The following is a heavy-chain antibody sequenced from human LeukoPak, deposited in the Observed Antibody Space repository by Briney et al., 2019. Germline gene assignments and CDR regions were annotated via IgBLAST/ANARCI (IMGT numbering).Heavy chain of an antibody. CDR3: LIWGELSLNY. J-gene: IGHJ4*02. Sequence: GASVTVSCKASGYTFTSGAMHWVRQAPGQRLEWMGWINAGNGDTKYSQKFQGRVTITRDTSASTAYMELSSLRSEDTAVYYCLIWGELSLNYWGQGTLVTVSS. V-gene: IGHV1-3*01. D-gene: IGHD3-16*02. CDR1: GYTFTSGA. CDR2: INAGNGDT.